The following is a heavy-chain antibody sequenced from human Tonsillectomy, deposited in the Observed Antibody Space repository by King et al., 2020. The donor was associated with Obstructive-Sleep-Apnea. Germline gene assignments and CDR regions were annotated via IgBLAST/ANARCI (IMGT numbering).Heavy chain of an antibody. J-gene: IGHJ6*02. CDR1: GGSISSSSYY. D-gene: IGHD3-10*01. V-gene: IGHV4-39*07. CDR3: ARDSLHRGYYYYGMDV. CDR2: IYYSGST. Sequence: LQLQESGPGLVKPSETLSLTCTVSGGSISSSSYYWGWIRQPPGKGLEWIGSIYYSGSTYYNPSLKSRVTISVDTSKNQFSLKLSSVTAADTAVYYCARDSLHRGYYYYGMDVWGQGTTVTVSS.